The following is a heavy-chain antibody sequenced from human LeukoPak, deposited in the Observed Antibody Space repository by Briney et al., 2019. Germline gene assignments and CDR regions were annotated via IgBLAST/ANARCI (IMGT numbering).Heavy chain of an antibody. CDR3: AGRGHRYSRD. D-gene: IGHD2-15*01. J-gene: IGHJ1*01. Sequence: SETLSLRCNVSGDSVRSGYWSWVRQSPGKGLEWIGFIQDSGITDYNPSLKSRLIISVDTSKNLFSLTLRSVTAADTAVYYCAGRGHRYSRDWGQGSLVTDSS. V-gene: IGHV4-4*09. CDR1: GDSVRSGY. CDR2: IQDSGIT.